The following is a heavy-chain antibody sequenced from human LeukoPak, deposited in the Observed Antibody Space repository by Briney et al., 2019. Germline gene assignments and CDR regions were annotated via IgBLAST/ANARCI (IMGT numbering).Heavy chain of an antibody. V-gene: IGHV4-4*02. J-gene: IGHJ4*02. CDR2: IHRSGSP. D-gene: IGHD1-14*01. Sequence: SETLSLTCAVSLDSTTSNFWSWVRQPPGKGLEWIGEIHRSGSPNYNPSLQSRVTISIDRSRNQIALELSSVTAADTAVYYCAREILGGFNPGAYWGQGTLVTVSS. CDR3: AREILGGFNPGAY. CDR1: LDSTTSNF.